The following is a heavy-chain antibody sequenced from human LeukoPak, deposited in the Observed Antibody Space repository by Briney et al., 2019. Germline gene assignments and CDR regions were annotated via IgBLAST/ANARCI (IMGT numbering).Heavy chain of an antibody. V-gene: IGHV1-2*04. Sequence: ASVKVSCKASGYTFTGYYMHWVRQAPGQGLEWMGWINPNSGGTNYAQKFQGWVTMTRDTSISTAYMELSRLRSDDTAVYYCATSGSPTHDAFDIWGQGTMVTVSS. CDR2: INPNSGGT. J-gene: IGHJ3*02. CDR3: ATSGSPTHDAFDI. CDR1: GYTFTGYY. D-gene: IGHD1-26*01.